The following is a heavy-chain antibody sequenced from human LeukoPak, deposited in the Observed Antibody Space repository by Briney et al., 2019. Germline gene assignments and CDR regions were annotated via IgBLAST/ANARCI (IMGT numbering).Heavy chain of an antibody. Sequence: PGGSLRLSCAASGFTFSSYAMSWVRQAPGKGLEWVSAIGGSGGSTYYADSVKGRFTISRDNSKNTLYLQMNSLRAEDTAVYYCAKDGGQKTYGGYQNYWGQGTLVTVSS. J-gene: IGHJ4*02. CDR3: AKDGGQKTYGGYQNY. V-gene: IGHV3-23*01. CDR2: IGGSGGST. D-gene: IGHD5-12*01. CDR1: GFTFSSYA.